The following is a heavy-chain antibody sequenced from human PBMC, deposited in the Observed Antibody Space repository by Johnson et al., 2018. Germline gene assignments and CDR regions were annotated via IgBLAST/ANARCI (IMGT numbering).Heavy chain of an antibody. D-gene: IGHD3-3*01. CDR2: VNSDGSST. Sequence: VQLVESGGGLVPPGGSLRLSCAASGFTFRNYAMSWVRQVPGKGLAWVSRVNSDGSSTIYADSVKGRFPISRDNTKNTLYLQMNSRRAEDTAVYYCARDVRITIDAFDIWGQGTMVTVSS. J-gene: IGHJ3*02. CDR1: GFTFRNYA. CDR3: ARDVRITIDAFDI. V-gene: IGHV3-74*01.